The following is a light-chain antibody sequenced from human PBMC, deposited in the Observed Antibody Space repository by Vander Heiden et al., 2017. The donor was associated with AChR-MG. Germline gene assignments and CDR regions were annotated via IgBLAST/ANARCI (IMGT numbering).Light chain of an antibody. Sequence: ATQVTQSPTSLSASVGDRVPITCRASQASRNDVGWYQQKPGEAPKLLVYAASTLQSGVPARFSGSGSGTDFTLTITSLQPEDFAAYYCQQYCNYAWTFGQGTKVEI. CDR1: QASRND. CDR2: AAS. CDR3: QQYCNYAWT. J-gene: IGKJ1*01. V-gene: IGKV1-6*01.